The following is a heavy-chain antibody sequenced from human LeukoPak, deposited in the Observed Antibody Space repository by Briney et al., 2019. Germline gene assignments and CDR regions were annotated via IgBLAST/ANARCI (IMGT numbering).Heavy chain of an antibody. Sequence: GGSLRLSCAASGFTFDDYGMSWVRQAPGKGLEWVSGINWNGGSTGYADSVKGRFTISRDNAKNSLYLQMNSLRAEDTAVYYCARDDGYSSSWYLLDYWGQGTLVTVSS. V-gene: IGHV3-20*04. CDR3: ARDDGYSSSWYLLDY. CDR1: GFTFDDYG. D-gene: IGHD6-13*01. CDR2: INWNGGST. J-gene: IGHJ4*02.